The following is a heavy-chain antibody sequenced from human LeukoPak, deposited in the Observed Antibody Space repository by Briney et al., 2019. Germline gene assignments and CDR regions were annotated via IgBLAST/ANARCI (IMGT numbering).Heavy chain of an antibody. D-gene: IGHD2-8*01. J-gene: IGHJ4*02. CDR1: GGSISSYY. V-gene: IGHV4-39*07. CDR3: ARDGCTNGVCHDY. Sequence: SETLSLTCTVSGGSISSYYWGWIRQPPGKGLEWIGSIYYSGSTYYNPSLKSRVTISVDTSKNQFSLKLSSVTAADTAVYYCARDGCTNGVCHDYWGQGTLVTVSS. CDR2: IYYSGST.